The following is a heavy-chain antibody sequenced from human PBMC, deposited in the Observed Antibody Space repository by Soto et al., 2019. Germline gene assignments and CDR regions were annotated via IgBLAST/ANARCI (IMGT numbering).Heavy chain of an antibody. Sequence: SETLSLTCAVSGGSISSSNWWSWVRQPPGKGLEWIGEIYHSGSTNYNPSLKSRVTISVDKSKNQFSLKLSSVTAADTAVYYCARGSLVGYYYGMAVWGQGTTVTVSS. D-gene: IGHD1-26*01. CDR2: IYHSGST. V-gene: IGHV4-4*02. CDR1: GGSISSSNW. J-gene: IGHJ6*02. CDR3: ARGSLVGYYYGMAV.